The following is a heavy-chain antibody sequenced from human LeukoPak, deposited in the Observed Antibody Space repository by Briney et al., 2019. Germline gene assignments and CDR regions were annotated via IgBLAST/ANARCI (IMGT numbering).Heavy chain of an antibody. CDR3: ARALHMVRGVIIAFDY. V-gene: IGHV3-72*01. CDR2: IRNKANIYTT. J-gene: IGHJ4*02. Sequence: GGSLRLSCAASGFTFSDHYMDWVRQAPGKGLEWVGRIRNKANIYTTEYAASVKGRFTISRDDSKNSLYLQMNSLKTEDTAVYYCARALHMVRGVIIAFDYWGQGTLVTVSS. D-gene: IGHD3-10*01. CDR1: GFTFSDHY.